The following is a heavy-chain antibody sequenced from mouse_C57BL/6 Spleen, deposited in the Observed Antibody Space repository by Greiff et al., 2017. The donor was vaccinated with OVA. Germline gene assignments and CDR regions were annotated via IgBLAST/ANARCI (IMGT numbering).Heavy chain of an antibody. CDR2: IYPGSGNT. J-gene: IGHJ4*01. CDR1: GYTFTDYY. Sequence: QVQLKESGAELVRPGASVKLSCKASGYTFTDYYINWVKQRPGQGLEWIARIYPGSGNTYYNEKFKGKATLTAEKSSSTAYMQLSSLTSEDSAVYFCARDGSSYVYAMDYWGQGTSVTVSS. D-gene: IGHD1-1*01. V-gene: IGHV1-76*01. CDR3: ARDGSSYVYAMDY.